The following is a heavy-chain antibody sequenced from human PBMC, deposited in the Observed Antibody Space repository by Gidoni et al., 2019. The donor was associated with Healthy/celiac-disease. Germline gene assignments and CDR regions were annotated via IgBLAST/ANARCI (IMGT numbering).Heavy chain of an antibody. J-gene: IGHJ4*02. CDR3: ARDWGQQPDY. Sequence: QVQLVESGGGVVQPGRSLRLSCAAAGVTFSSYGMHWVRQAPGKGLEWVAVIWYDGSNKYYADSVKGRFTISRDNSKNTLYLQMNSLRAEDTAVYYCARDWGQQPDYWGQGTLVTVSS. V-gene: IGHV3-33*01. D-gene: IGHD6-13*01. CDR2: IWYDGSNK. CDR1: GVTFSSYG.